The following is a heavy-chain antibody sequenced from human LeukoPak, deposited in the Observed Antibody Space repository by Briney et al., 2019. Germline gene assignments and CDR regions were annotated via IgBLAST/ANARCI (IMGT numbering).Heavy chain of an antibody. J-gene: IGHJ4*02. V-gene: IGHV3-7*01. CDR1: EFTFSSYW. CDR3: AREPPPDIQIGSSGNRKFFDY. D-gene: IGHD1-14*01. Sequence: PGGSLTLSCAASEFTFSSYWMSWVSQAPGKGREWVANIKQDGSEKYYVDSVKGRFTISRDNAKNSLYLQMNSLRVEDTAVYYCAREPPPDIQIGSSGNRKFFDYWSQGTLVTVSS. CDR2: IKQDGSEK.